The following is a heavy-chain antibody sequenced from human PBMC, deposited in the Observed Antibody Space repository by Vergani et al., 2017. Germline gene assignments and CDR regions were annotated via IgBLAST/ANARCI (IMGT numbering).Heavy chain of an antibody. CDR1: GYTFSNYH. D-gene: IGHD3/OR15-3a*01. Sequence: QIQLVQSGTEVKKPGASVKVSCKASGYTFSNYHISWVRQAPGQGLEWVGWIGAYNAETNYAQKFQGRVTMTTDTSTSTAYMELGSLRSDDTAIYFCARGVLDSKYRHNWFGPWGQGTPVTVSS. J-gene: IGHJ5*02. CDR2: IGAYNAET. V-gene: IGHV1-18*01. CDR3: ARGVLDSKYRHNWFGP.